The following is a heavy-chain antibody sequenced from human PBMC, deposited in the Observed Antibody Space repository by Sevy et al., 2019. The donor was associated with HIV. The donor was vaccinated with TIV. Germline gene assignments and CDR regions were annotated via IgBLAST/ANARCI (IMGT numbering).Heavy chain of an antibody. CDR3: ARDFWSGYYIDY. J-gene: IGHJ4*02. CDR1: GFTFSSYA. D-gene: IGHD3-3*01. Sequence: GGSLRLSCAASGFTFSSYAMSWVRQAPGKGLEWVSAISGSGGSTYYADSVKGRFTISRDNSKNTLYLQMNSLRAEDTAVYYCARDFWSGYYIDYWGQGTLVTVSS. V-gene: IGHV3-23*01. CDR2: ISGSGGST.